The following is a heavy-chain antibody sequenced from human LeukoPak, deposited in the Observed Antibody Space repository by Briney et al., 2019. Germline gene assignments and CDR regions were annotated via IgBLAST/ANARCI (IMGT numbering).Heavy chain of an antibody. Sequence: PSETLSLTCTVSGGSISIYYWSWLRQPPGKGLEWIGYIYYSGSTNYNPSLKSRVTISVDTSKNQFSLKLSSVTAADTAVYYCARGGGVAGTPYNPYDYWGQGTLVTVSS. CDR1: GGSISIYY. CDR2: IYYSGST. CDR3: ARGGGVAGTPYNPYDY. J-gene: IGHJ4*02. V-gene: IGHV4-59*01. D-gene: IGHD6-19*01.